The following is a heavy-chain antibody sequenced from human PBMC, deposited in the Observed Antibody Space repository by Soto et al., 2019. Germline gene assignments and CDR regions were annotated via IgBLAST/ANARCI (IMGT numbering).Heavy chain of an antibody. CDR1: GYTFTSYG. Sequence: ASVKVSCKASGYTFTSYGISWVRQAPGQRLEWMGWINAGNGNTKYSQKFQGRVTITRDTSASTAYMELSSLRSEDTAVYYCASDHSATVVTPLHYWGQGTLVTVSS. D-gene: IGHD4-17*01. V-gene: IGHV1-3*01. CDR2: INAGNGNT. J-gene: IGHJ4*02. CDR3: ASDHSATVVTPLHY.